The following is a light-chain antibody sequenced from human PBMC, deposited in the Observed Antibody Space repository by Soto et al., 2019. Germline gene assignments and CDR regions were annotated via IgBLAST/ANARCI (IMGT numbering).Light chain of an antibody. CDR2: AAS. V-gene: IGKV1-6*01. J-gene: IGKJ1*01. CDR3: LQDYNYPRT. Sequence: AIQMTQSPSSLSASVGDRVTITCRASQGIRNNLGWYQQKPGKAPKFLIYAASTLRSGVPSRFSGSGSGTDFNLTISSLQPEDFATYYCLQDYNYPRTFGQGTKVEIK. CDR1: QGIRNN.